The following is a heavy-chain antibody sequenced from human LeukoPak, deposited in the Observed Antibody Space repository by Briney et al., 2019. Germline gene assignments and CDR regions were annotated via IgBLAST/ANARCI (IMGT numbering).Heavy chain of an antibody. CDR3: GSGVSRFF. V-gene: IGHV3-23*01. CDR2: IGGSGSTT. CDR1: GLTFGNYG. Sequence: PGGSLRLSCVASGLTFGNYGMNWVRQAPGKGLEWVSSIGGSGSTTYYADSVKGRFTISRDNSKNTLYLQMNSLRAEDTAVYYCGSGVSRFFWGQGTLVTVSS. J-gene: IGHJ4*02. D-gene: IGHD3-10*01.